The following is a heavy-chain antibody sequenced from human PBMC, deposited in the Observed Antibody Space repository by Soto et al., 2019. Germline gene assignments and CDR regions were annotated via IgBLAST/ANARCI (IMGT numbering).Heavy chain of an antibody. CDR1: GGSFSGYY. J-gene: IGHJ6*03. CDR2: INHSGST. D-gene: IGHD2-2*01. V-gene: IGHV4-34*01. Sequence: PSETLSLTCAVYGGSFSGYYWSWIRQPPGKGLEWIGEINHSGSTNYNPSLKSRVTISVDTSKNQFSLKLSSVTAADTAVYYCARAKRYCSSTSCYHLQYYYYMDVWGKGTTVTVSS. CDR3: ARAKRYCSSTSCYHLQYYYYMDV.